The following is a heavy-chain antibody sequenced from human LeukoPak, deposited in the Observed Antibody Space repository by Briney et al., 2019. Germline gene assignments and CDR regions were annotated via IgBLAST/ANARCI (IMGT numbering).Heavy chain of an antibody. Sequence: SETLSLTCAVYGGSFSGYYWSWIRQPPGKGLEWIGEINHSGSTNYNPSPKSRVTISVDTSKNQFSLNLSSVTAADTAVYYCARGLSSWTVDYWGQGALVTVSS. CDR1: GGSFSGYY. V-gene: IGHV4-34*01. D-gene: IGHD6-13*01. CDR2: INHSGST. CDR3: ARGLSSWTVDY. J-gene: IGHJ4*02.